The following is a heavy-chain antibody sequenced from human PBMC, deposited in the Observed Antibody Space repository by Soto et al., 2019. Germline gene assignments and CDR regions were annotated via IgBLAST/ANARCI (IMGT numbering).Heavy chain of an antibody. CDR3: AREGKYYYYGMDV. CDR1: GFTVSSNY. V-gene: IGHV3-53*02. J-gene: IGHJ6*02. CDR2: IYSGGST. Sequence: EVQLVETGGGLIQPGGSLRLSCAASGFTVSSNYMSWVRQAPGKGLEWVSFIYSGGSTYYADSVKGRFTISRDNSKNTQYLQMNSLRAEDTAVYYFAREGKYYYYGMDVWGQGTTVTVSS.